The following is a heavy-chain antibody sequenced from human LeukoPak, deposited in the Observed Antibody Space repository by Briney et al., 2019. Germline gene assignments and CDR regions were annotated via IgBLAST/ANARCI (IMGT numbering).Heavy chain of an antibody. J-gene: IGHJ5*02. CDR3: ARVVGWELRGWFDP. CDR2: IIPIFGTA. Sequence: ASVKVSCKASGGTFSSYAISRVRQAHGRGLEWMGGIIPIFGTANYAQKFQGRVTITADESTSTAYMELSSLRSEDTAVYYCARVVGWELRGWFDPWGQGTLVTVSS. D-gene: IGHD1-26*01. CDR1: GGTFSSYA. V-gene: IGHV1-69*13.